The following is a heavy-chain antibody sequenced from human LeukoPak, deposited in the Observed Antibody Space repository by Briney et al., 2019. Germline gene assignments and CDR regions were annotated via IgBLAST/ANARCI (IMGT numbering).Heavy chain of an antibody. CDR2: ISSSGSTI. V-gene: IGHV3-48*03. Sequence: PGGSLRLSCAASGFTFSSYEMNWVRQAPGKGLEWVPYISSSGSTIYYADSVKGRFTISRDNAKNSLYLQMNSLRAEDTAVYYCAREFKRITMIVVVKGGFDYWGQGTLVTVSS. CDR1: GFTFSSYE. CDR3: AREFKRITMIVVVKGGFDY. D-gene: IGHD3-22*01. J-gene: IGHJ4*02.